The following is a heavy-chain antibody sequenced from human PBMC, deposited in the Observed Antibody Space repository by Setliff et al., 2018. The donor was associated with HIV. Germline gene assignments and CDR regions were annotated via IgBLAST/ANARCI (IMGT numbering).Heavy chain of an antibody. CDR2: INHSGGT. V-gene: IGHV4-34*01. J-gene: IGHJ3*02. Sequence: SETLSLTCAVYGGSFSAYYWSWIRQTPGKGLEWIGEINHSGGTNYNPSLKSRVTISVDTSKNQFSLKLSSVTVADTAVYYCARVSSDAFDIWGQGTVVTVSS. CDR3: ARVSSDAFDI. D-gene: IGHD6-6*01. CDR1: GGSFSAYY.